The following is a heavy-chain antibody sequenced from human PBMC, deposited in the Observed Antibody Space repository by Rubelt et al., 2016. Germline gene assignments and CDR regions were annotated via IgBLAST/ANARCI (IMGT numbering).Heavy chain of an antibody. CDR3: ARHVFEYQLLYRGWFDP. V-gene: IGHV4-34*01. Sequence: QVQLQQWGAGLLKPSETLSLTCAVYGGSFSGYYWSWIRQPPGKGLEWIGSIYYSGSTYYNPSLKSGVTISGDTSKNQFALKLSSGTAADTAVDDCARHVFEYQLLYRGWFDPWGQGTLVTVSA. CDR2: IYYSGST. J-gene: IGHJ5*02. CDR1: GGSFSGYY. D-gene: IGHD2-2*02.